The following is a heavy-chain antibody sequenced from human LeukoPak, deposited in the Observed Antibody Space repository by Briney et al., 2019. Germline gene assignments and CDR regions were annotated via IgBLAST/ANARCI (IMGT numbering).Heavy chain of an antibody. V-gene: IGHV4-61*02. Sequence: SETLSLTCTVSGGSISSGSYYCSWIRQPAGKGLEWIGRIYTSGSTNYNPCLKSRVTVSVDTSKNQFSLKLSSVTAADTAVYYCARLSTSDRPHYYYGMDVWGQGTTVTVSS. J-gene: IGHJ6*02. CDR1: GGSISSGSYY. CDR2: IYTSGST. D-gene: IGHD2-2*01. CDR3: ARLSTSDRPHYYYGMDV.